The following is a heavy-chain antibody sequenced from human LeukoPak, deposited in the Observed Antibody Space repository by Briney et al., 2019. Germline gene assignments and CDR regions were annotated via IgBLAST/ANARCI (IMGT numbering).Heavy chain of an antibody. CDR2: ISYDGSNK. Sequence: GGSLRLSCAASGFTFSNYGMHWVRQAPGKGLEWVAVISYDGSNKYYADSVKGRFTISRDNSKNTLYLQMNSLRAEDTAVYYCAKVRTRWTMVRGVPYMDVWGKGTTVTVSS. CDR3: AKVRTRWTMVRGVPYMDV. V-gene: IGHV3-30*18. CDR1: GFTFSNYG. J-gene: IGHJ6*03. D-gene: IGHD3-10*01.